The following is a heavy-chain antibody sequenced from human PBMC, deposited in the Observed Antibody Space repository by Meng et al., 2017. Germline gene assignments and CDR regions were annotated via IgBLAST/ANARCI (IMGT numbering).Heavy chain of an antibody. Sequence: GLLGRAWAEGKKPGASGKVSCKTAGYNFPDYYIHWVRRTPGQGLEWMGRINPKSGDTHYAQKFQARVTMTGDTSISTAYMELSGLRPDDTAMYYCARDEDISAAGKLFGDYWGQGTLVTVSS. CDR3: ARDEDISAAGKLFGDY. CDR2: INPKSGDT. D-gene: IGHD6-25*01. J-gene: IGHJ4*02. V-gene: IGHV1-2*06. CDR1: GYNFPDYY.